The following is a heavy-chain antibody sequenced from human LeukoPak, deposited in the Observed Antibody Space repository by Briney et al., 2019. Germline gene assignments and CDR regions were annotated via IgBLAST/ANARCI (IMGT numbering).Heavy chain of an antibody. CDR2: IYGIGNT. J-gene: IGHJ5*02. CDR1: GGSISSWY. Sequence: SETLSLTCTVSGGSISSWYWSWIRQPPGKGLEWIGYIYGIGNTNYNPSLKSRVTMSIDTSKNQFSLKLTSVTAADTAVYYCARDGYCSGGSCYPVAFDPWGQGTLVTVSS. V-gene: IGHV4-4*08. CDR3: ARDGYCSGGSCYPVAFDP. D-gene: IGHD2-15*01.